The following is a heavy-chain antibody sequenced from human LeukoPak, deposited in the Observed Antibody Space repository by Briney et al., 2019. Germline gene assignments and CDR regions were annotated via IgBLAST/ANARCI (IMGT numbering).Heavy chain of an antibody. Sequence: PGGSLRLSCAASGFTFSDHYMDWVRQAPGKGLEWVGRVRNKTKSYTTEYAASVKGRFTVSRDDSKNSLYLQMNSLRHEDTAIYYCVRHRSASDYWGQGALVTVSS. CDR3: VRHRSASDY. D-gene: IGHD3-10*01. CDR2: VRNKTKSYTT. J-gene: IGHJ4*02. V-gene: IGHV3-72*01. CDR1: GFTFSDHY.